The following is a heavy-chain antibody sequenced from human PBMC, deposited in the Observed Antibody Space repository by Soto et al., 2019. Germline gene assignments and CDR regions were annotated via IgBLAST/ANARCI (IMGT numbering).Heavy chain of an antibody. CDR3: AKDRAGIDY. D-gene: IGHD6-13*01. V-gene: IGHV3-30*18. CDR2: ISYDGSNK. Sequence: QVQLVESGGGVVQPGRSLRLSCAASGFTFSSYGMHWVRQAPGKGLEWVAVISYDGSNKYYADSVKGRFTISRDNSKNTLYLQMNSLRADDTAVYYCAKDRAGIDYWGQGTLVTVSS. J-gene: IGHJ4*02. CDR1: GFTFSSYG.